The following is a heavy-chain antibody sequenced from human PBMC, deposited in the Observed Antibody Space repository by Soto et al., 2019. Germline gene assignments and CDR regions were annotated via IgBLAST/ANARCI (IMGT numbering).Heavy chain of an antibody. CDR2: IKEDGSKN. CDR3: ARPRTTVPHDAFDI. Sequence: GSLRLSCAASGFTFSKYWMSWVRQAPGKGLEWVANIKEDGSKNNYVDPVKGRFTISRDNAKNSLFLQMNSLRAEDTAVYYCARPRTTVPHDAFDIWGQGTMVTVSS. CDR1: GFTFSKYW. D-gene: IGHD4-17*01. V-gene: IGHV3-7*01. J-gene: IGHJ3*02.